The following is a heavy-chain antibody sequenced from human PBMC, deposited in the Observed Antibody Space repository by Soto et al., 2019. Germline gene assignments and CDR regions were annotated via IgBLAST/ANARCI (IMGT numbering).Heavy chain of an antibody. CDR1: GFTFSDYY. D-gene: IGHD3-10*01. V-gene: IGHV3-11*01. Sequence: GGSLRLSCAGSGFTFSDYYMSWIRQAPGKGLEWVSYISSGSTIYYADSVKGRFTISRDNAKNSLYLQMNSLRAEDTAVYYCARDPVDYYYGSGSYYKDYYYYYGMDVWGQGTTVTVSS. J-gene: IGHJ6*02. CDR3: ARDPVDYYYGSGSYYKDYYYYYGMDV. CDR2: ISSGSTI.